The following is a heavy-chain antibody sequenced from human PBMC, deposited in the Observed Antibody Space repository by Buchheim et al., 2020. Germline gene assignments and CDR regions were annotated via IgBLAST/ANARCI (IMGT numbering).Heavy chain of an antibody. D-gene: IGHD4/OR15-4a*01. Sequence: QVQLVESGGGVVQPGGSLRLSCAASGFTVKTYGMHWGRQAPGKGLEWVAVVWHGGDVKDYAGFVEGRFTVSRDNSKKTLYLQLNSLRVEDTAVYYCARDRGADAPIDYWGQG. CDR1: GFTVKTYG. CDR2: VWHGGDVK. V-gene: IGHV3-33*01. J-gene: IGHJ4*02. CDR3: ARDRGADAPIDY.